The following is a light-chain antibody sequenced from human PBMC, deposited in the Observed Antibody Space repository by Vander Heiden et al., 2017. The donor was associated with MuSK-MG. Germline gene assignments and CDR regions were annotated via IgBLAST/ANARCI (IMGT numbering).Light chain of an antibody. Sequence: DIQMPQSPSSVSASVGDRVTITCRASQSISSWLAWYQQKPGKAPKLLIYAASSLQSVVPSRFRGSGSGTDFTLTISSLQPEDFATYYCQHAKTFPVSFGPGTQGGYQT. V-gene: IGKV1-12*01. CDR3: QHAKTFPVS. CDR2: AAS. J-gene: IGKJ3*01. CDR1: QSISSW.